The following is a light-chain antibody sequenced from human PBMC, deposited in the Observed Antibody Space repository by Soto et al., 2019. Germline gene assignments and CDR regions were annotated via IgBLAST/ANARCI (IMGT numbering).Light chain of an antibody. V-gene: IGKV1-9*01. CDR2: AAS. J-gene: IGKJ2*01. CDR3: QQLNSYLMYT. CDR1: QGISSY. Sequence: DIQLTQSPSFLSASVGDRVTITCRASQGISSYLAWYQQKPGKAPKLLIYAASTLQSGVPSRFSGSGSGTQFTLTISSLQPEDFATYYCQQLNSYLMYTFGKGTKLEIK.